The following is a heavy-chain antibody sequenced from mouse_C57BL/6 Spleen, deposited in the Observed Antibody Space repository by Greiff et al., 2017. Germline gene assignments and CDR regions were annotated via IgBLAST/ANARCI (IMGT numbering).Heavy chain of an antibody. D-gene: IGHD5-1*01. CDR3: ARIDSTYVDAMDY. CDR1: GYTFTSYW. V-gene: IGHV1-59*01. J-gene: IGHJ4*01. Sequence: QVQLQQPGAELVRPGTSVKLSCKASGYTFTSYWMHWVKQRPGQGLEWIGVIDPSDSYTNYNQKFKGKAILTVDTSSSTAYMQLRSLTSEDSAVYYFARIDSTYVDAMDYWGQGTSVTVSS. CDR2: IDPSDSYT.